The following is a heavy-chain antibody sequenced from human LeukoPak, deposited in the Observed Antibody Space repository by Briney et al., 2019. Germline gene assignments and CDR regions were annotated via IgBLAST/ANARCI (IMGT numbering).Heavy chain of an antibody. J-gene: IGHJ4*02. V-gene: IGHV1-8*03. CDR1: GYTFTSYD. Sequence: ASVKVSCKASGYTFTSYDINWVRQAGGQGLEWMGWMNPNSGNTGYAQKFQGRVTITRNTSISTAYMELSSLRSEDTAVYYCARGRRIAVARVYYFDYWGQGTLVTVSS. CDR2: MNPNSGNT. CDR3: ARGRRIAVARVYYFDY. D-gene: IGHD6-19*01.